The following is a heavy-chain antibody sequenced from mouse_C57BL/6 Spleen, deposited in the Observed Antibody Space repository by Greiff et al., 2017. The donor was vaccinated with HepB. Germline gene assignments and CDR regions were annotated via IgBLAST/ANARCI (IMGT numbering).Heavy chain of an antibody. Sequence: EVQLVESGGGLVKPGGSLKLSCAASGFTFSSYAMSWVRQTPEKRLEWVATISDGGSYTYYPDKVKGRFTISRDNAKNNLYLQMSHLKSEDTAMYYCARDPQLGYAMDYWGQGTSVTVSS. CDR1: GFTFSSYA. J-gene: IGHJ4*01. V-gene: IGHV5-4*01. CDR3: ARDPQLGYAMDY. CDR2: ISDGGSYT.